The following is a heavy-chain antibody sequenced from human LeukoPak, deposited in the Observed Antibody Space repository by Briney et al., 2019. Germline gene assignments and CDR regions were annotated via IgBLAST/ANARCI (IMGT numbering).Heavy chain of an antibody. CDR3: ARFSVAGSNFDY. J-gene: IGHJ4*02. CDR1: DGSIRSYY. D-gene: IGHD6-19*01. CDR2: IYYSGNI. Sequence: SETLSLTCTVSDGSIRSYYWSWIRQPPGKGLEWMAYIYYSGNIDYNPSLKSRATISVDTSKNQIALKLSSVTAADTAVYYCARFSVAGSNFDYWGQGTLVTVSS. V-gene: IGHV4-59*01.